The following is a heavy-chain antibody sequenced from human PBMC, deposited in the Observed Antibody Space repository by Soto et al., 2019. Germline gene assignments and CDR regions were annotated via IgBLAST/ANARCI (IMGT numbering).Heavy chain of an antibody. V-gene: IGHV1-69*04. Sequence: SSVKVSCKASGGTFSNSTFNWVRQAPGQGLEWMGRTIPILDVADYAQDFQGRVTITADKSTSTAYMELTSLTSKDTAVYYCARDSPIGSTYSGYDAIDSWGQGTLVTVSS. CDR1: GGTFSNST. CDR2: TIPILDVA. CDR3: ARDSPIGSTYSGYDAIDS. D-gene: IGHD5-12*01. J-gene: IGHJ4*02.